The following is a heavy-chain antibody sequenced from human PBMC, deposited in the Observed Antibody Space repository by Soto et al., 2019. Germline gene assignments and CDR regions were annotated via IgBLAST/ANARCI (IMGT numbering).Heavy chain of an antibody. CDR3: ARVSRGDSPFDY. J-gene: IGHJ4*02. CDR2: INHSGST. Sequence: SETLSLTCAVYGGSFSGYYWSWIRQPPGKGLEWIGEINHSGSTNYNPSLKSRVTISVDTSKNQFSLKLSSVTAADTAVYYCARVSRGDSPFDYWGQGTLVTVSS. D-gene: IGHD4-17*01. CDR1: GGSFSGYY. V-gene: IGHV4-34*01.